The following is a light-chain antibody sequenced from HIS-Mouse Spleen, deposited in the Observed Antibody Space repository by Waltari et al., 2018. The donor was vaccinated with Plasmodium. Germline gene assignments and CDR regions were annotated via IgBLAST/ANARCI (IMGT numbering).Light chain of an antibody. CDR2: EDS. V-gene: IGLV3-10*01. Sequence: SYELTQPPPVSVSPGQTARITCPGDALPHKYPYWYQQKSGHSPVLVIYEDSKRPSGIPERFSGSSSGTMATLTISGAQVEDEADYYCYSTDSSGNHRVFGGGTKLTVL. J-gene: IGLJ3*02. CDR1: ALPHKY. CDR3: YSTDSSGNHRV.